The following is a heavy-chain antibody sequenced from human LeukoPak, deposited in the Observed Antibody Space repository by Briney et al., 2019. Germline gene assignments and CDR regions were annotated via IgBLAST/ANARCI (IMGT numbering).Heavy chain of an antibody. D-gene: IGHD2-8*01. V-gene: IGHV3-30*18. CDR2: ISYDGSHT. CDR3: EKSDDVYTAKSIAGLNWFDP. CDR1: GITFRIYG. J-gene: IGHJ5*02. Sequence: PGGSLRLSCGASGITFRIYGMHWVGQAPGKGLEWVAVISYDGSHTYYADSVKGRFSISRDNSKNTVYLEMNSLRADDTAVYYCEKSDDVYTAKSIAGLNWFDPWGQGTLVTVSS.